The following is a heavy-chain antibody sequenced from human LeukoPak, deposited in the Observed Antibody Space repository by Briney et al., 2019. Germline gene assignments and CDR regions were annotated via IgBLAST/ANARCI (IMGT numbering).Heavy chain of an antibody. V-gene: IGHV3-23*01. D-gene: IGHD5-24*01. J-gene: IGHJ4*02. CDR3: AKDDAWLQYND. CDR2: ISPSGDIK. CDR1: GFTFNNYW. Sequence: GGSLRLSCAASGFTFNNYWMHWVRQAPGKGLEWVSGISPSGDIKYYVDSVKGRFTVSRDNSKNTLYLQINSLRDEDTAVYYCAKDDAWLQYNDWGQGTLVTVSS.